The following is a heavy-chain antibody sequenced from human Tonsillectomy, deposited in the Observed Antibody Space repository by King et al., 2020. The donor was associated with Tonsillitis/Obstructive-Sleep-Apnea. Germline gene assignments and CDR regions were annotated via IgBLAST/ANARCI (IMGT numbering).Heavy chain of an antibody. Sequence: QLVQSGAEVKKPGSSVKVSCKASGGTFSSYAISWVRQAPGQGLEWMGGIIPIFGTANYAQKFQGRVTITADESTSTAYMELSSLRSEDTAVYYCARDVLPDVVVPAAASSYYYYMDVWGKGTTVTVSS. V-gene: IGHV1-69*12. D-gene: IGHD2-2*01. J-gene: IGHJ6*03. CDR2: IIPIFGTA. CDR3: ARDVLPDVVVPAAASSYYYYMDV. CDR1: GGTFSSYA.